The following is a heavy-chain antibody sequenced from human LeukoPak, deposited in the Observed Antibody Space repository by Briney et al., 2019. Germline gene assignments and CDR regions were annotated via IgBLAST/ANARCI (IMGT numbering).Heavy chain of an antibody. J-gene: IGHJ3*02. V-gene: IGHV3-53*01. Sequence: PGGSLRLSCAASGITVSSNFMSWVRQAPGKGLEWVSVIYGGGSTYYADSVKGRFTISRDTFKNTLYLQMNSLRAEDTAVYYCARDLEPGDAFDIWGQGTMVTVSS. CDR2: IYGGGST. D-gene: IGHD1-1*01. CDR1: GITVSSNF. CDR3: ARDLEPGDAFDI.